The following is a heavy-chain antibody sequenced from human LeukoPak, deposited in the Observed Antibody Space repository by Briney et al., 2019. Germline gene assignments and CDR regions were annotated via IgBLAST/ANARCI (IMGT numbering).Heavy chain of an antibody. CDR1: GGSISGYF. CDR3: ARGLRDEERYYKYYYMDV. CDR2: IHTIET. J-gene: IGHJ6*03. D-gene: IGHD3-22*01. V-gene: IGHV4-4*09. Sequence: SETLSLTCTISGGSISGYFGTWIRQASGKGLEWIGYIHTIETKYNPSLQSRVSMSIDTSKNQFSLNLRSVTAADTAVYYCARGLRDEERYYKYYYMDVWGKGTTVTVSS.